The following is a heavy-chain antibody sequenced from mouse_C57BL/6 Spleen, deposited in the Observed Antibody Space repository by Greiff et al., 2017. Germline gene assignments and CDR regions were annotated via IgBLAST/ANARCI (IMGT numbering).Heavy chain of an antibody. Sequence: EVQLQQSGPELVKPGASVKMSCKASGYTFTDYNMHWVKQSHGKSLEWIGYINPNNGGTSYNQKFKGKATLTVNKYSSTAYMELRSLTSEDSAVYYCAREGAYGYDWFAYWGQGTLVTVSA. CDR1: GYTFTDYN. D-gene: IGHD2-2*01. CDR3: AREGAYGYDWFAY. V-gene: IGHV1-22*01. CDR2: INPNNGGT. J-gene: IGHJ3*01.